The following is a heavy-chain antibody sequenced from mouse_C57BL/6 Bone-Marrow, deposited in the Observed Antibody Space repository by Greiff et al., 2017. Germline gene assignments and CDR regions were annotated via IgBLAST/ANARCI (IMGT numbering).Heavy chain of an antibody. CDR1: GYAFRSSW. CDR2: IYPGDGDT. Sequence: VQLQQSGPELVKPGASVKISCKASGYAFRSSWMNWVKQRPGKGLEWIGRIYPGDGDTNYNGKFKGKATPTADNSSSTAYMQLSSLTSEGSAVYFCSSPYYLDYWGQGTTLTVSS. V-gene: IGHV1-82*01. D-gene: IGHD1-1*01. CDR3: SSPYYLDY. J-gene: IGHJ2*01.